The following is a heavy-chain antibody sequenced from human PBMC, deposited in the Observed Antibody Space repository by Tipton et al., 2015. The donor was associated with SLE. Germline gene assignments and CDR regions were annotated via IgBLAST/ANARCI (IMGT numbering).Heavy chain of an antibody. J-gene: IGHJ4*02. CDR3: ARGEQLADNY. CDR2: ISSSSSYI. V-gene: IGHV3-21*04. D-gene: IGHD6-13*01. CDR1: GFTFSSYS. Sequence: SLRLSCAASGFTFSSYSMNWVRQAPGKGLEWVSSISSSSSYIYYADSVKGRFTISRDNAKNSLYLQMNSLRAEDTALYYCARGEQLADNYWGQGTLVTVSS.